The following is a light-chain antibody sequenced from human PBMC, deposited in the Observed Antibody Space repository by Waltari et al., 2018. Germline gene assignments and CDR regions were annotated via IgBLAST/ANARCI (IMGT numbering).Light chain of an antibody. V-gene: IGKV3-20*01. CDR2: DAS. CDR1: QSVRRA. Sequence: ELVLTQSPGTLSLSLGEKATLSCRASQSVRRALAWYQQKPGQAPRLLIYDASSRATGIPDRFSGSGSGTDFSLTISRLEAEDFAVYYCQHYVSLPATFGQGTKVEIK. J-gene: IGKJ1*01. CDR3: QHYVSLPAT.